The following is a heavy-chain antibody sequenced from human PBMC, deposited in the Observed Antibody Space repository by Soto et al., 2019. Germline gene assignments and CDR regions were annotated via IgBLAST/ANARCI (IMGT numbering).Heavy chain of an antibody. CDR3: ARGNWKGDY. CDR1: GGSVSSDSHY. Sequence: QVQLQESGPGLVKPSETLSLTCTVSGGSVSSDSHYWSWIRQSPGKGLEWIGYIYHSGSTNYNPSLKSRVTMSVDTSKNQFSLKLSSVTAADTAVYYCARGNWKGDYWGQGTLVTVSS. CDR2: IYHSGST. J-gene: IGHJ4*02. V-gene: IGHV4-61*01. D-gene: IGHD1-20*01.